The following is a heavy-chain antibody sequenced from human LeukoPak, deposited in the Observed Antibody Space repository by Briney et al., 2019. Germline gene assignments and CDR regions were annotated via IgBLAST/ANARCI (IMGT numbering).Heavy chain of an antibody. Sequence: PSETLSLTCTVSGGSISSSPWSWIRQPAGKGLEWIGRIYTSGTTSYTPSLKSRVTMSVDTSKNQFSLTLSSVTAADTAVYYCARHYDNSGYGFFQHWGQGTLVTASS. CDR2: IYTSGTT. CDR3: ARHYDNSGYGFFQH. D-gene: IGHD3-22*01. J-gene: IGHJ1*01. V-gene: IGHV4-4*07. CDR1: GGSISSSP.